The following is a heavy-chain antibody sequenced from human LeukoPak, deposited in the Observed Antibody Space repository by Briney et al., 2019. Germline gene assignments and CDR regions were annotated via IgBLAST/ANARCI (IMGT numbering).Heavy chain of an antibody. CDR1: GFTFNNYG. CDR3: AKSGDTWSGYYPFDY. CDR2: ISYDGSNK. Sequence: PGGSLRLSCAASGFTFNNYGMHWVRQAPGKGLEWVAIISYDGSNKYYADSVKGRFTISRDNSKNTLYLQMNSLRTEDTAVYYCAKSGDTWSGYYPFDYWGQGTLVTVSS. J-gene: IGHJ4*02. V-gene: IGHV3-30*18. D-gene: IGHD3-3*01.